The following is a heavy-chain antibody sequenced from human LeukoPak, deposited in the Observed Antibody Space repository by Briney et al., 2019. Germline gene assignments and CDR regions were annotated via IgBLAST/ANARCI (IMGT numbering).Heavy chain of an antibody. CDR3: AILTRPRVGP. D-gene: IGHD3-9*01. CDR1: GGSISSSSYY. J-gene: IGHJ5*02. Sequence: SETLSLTCTVSGGSISSSSYYWGWIRQPPGKGLEWIGSIYYSGSTYYNPSLKGRVTISVDKSKNQFSLKLSSVTAADTAVYYCAILTRPRVGPWGQGTLVTVSS. V-gene: IGHV4-39*07. CDR2: IYYSGST.